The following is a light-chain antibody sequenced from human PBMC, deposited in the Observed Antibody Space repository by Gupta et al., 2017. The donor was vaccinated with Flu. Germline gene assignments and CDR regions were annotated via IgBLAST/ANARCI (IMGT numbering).Light chain of an antibody. CDR2: LGS. CDR1: QSLLHSNGYNF. J-gene: IGKJ2*01. V-gene: IGKV2-28*01. Sequence: DIVMTQSPLSLPVTPGEPASISCRSSQSLLHSNGYNFLNWYLQRPGQSPQLLIYLGSDRASGVPDRFSGSGSGTDFTLKISRVEAEDVGVYYCRQVVRPVSTFGQGTKMEIK. CDR3: RQVVRPVST.